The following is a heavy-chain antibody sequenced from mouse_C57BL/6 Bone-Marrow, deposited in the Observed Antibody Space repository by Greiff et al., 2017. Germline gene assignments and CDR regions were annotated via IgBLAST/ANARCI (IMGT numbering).Heavy chain of an antibody. CDR1: GYTFTNYW. D-gene: IGHD2-4*01. J-gene: IGHJ4*01. V-gene: IGHV1-64*01. Sequence: QVQLQQPGAELVKPGASVKLSCKASGYTFTNYWMHWVKQRPGQGLEWIGMMHPNGGSPDYNEKFKSEATLSVDKSSRTAYMELSSLTSEDSAVYYCARSYDYDDYTMDYGGRGTGVTVSA. CDR2: MHPNGGSP. CDR3: ARSYDYDDYTMDY.